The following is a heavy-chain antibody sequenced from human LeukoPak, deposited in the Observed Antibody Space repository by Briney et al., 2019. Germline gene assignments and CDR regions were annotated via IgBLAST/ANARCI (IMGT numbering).Heavy chain of an antibody. CDR1: GFTFTDSW. Sequence: AGGSLRLSCVVSGFTFTDSWMTWVRQAPGKGLEWVANIKQDGSEEHYVDSVKGRFTISRDNAKNSLYLQMNSLRAEDTAVYYCAREPGIGYAFDIWGQGTVVAVSS. CDR2: IKQDGSEE. J-gene: IGHJ3*02. V-gene: IGHV3-7*01. D-gene: IGHD3-10*01. CDR3: AREPGIGYAFDI.